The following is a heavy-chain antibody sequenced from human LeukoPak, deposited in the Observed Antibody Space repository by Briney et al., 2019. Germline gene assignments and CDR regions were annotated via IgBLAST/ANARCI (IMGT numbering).Heavy chain of an antibody. Sequence: GGSLRLSCAASGFTFSSYWMHWVRQAPGKGLVWVSRINSDGSSTRYADSVKGRFTISRDNAKNTLYLQMNSLRAEDTAVYYCATVRGTVRNYYFDYWGQGTLVTVSS. CDR2: INSDGSST. D-gene: IGHD4-17*01. CDR1: GFTFSSYW. V-gene: IGHV3-74*01. CDR3: ATVRGTVRNYYFDY. J-gene: IGHJ4*02.